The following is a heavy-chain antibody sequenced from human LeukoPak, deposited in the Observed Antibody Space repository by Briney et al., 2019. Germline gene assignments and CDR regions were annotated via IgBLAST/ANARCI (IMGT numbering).Heavy chain of an antibody. V-gene: IGHV3-11*01. J-gene: IGHJ5*02. D-gene: IGHD6-13*01. CDR1: GFTFSDYY. CDR3: ARSSSWYTNWFDP. Sequence: PGGSLRLSCAASGFTFSDYYMSWIRQAPGKGLEWVAYISSSGSTIYYADSVKGRFTISRDNAKNSLYLQMNSLRAEATAVYYCARSSSWYTNWFDPWGQGTLVTVSS. CDR2: ISSSGSTI.